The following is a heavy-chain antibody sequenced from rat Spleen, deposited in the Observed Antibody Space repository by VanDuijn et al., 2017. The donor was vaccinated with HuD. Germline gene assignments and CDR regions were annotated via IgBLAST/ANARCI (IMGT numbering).Heavy chain of an antibody. Sequence: EVQLVESGGGLVQPGRSLKLSCAVSGFTFSNYGMAWVRQTPTKGLEWVATISYDGSRTYYRDSVKGRCTISRENAKSILYLQMDRLRSEDTATYYCARHGTLVWYFDFWGPGTMVTVSS. CDR1: GFTFSNYG. J-gene: IGHJ1*01. CDR3: ARHGTLVWYFDF. CDR2: ISYDGSRT. D-gene: IGHD4-6*01. V-gene: IGHV5-29*01.